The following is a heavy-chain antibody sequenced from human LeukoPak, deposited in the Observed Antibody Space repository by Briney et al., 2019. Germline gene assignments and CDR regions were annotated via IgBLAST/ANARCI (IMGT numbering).Heavy chain of an antibody. CDR2: IGLDGAQK. Sequence: PGGSLRLSCAASGFTFSSHSMGWVRQAPGKGLECVATIGLDGAQKDFVDSVKGRFTLSRDNAKNSLFLEMNRLRVEDTAVYYCARWRGLQSEFACWGQGTLVTVSS. D-gene: IGHD5-24*01. CDR1: GFTFSSHS. J-gene: IGHJ4*02. V-gene: IGHV3-7*01. CDR3: ARWRGLQSEFAC.